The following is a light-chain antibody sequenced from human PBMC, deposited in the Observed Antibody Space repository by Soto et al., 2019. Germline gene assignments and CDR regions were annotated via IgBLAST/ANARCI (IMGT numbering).Light chain of an antibody. CDR2: GAS. J-gene: IGKJ2*01. CDR1: QSVRST. CDR3: QQYNDWPPYT. Sequence: VLTQSPGTLSLSPGERATLSCRASQSVRSTSLVWYQQKPAQAPRLLIYGASTRATGIPARFSGSGSGTEFTLTISSLQSEDFAIYYCQQYNDWPPYTFGQGTKLEIK. V-gene: IGKV3-15*01.